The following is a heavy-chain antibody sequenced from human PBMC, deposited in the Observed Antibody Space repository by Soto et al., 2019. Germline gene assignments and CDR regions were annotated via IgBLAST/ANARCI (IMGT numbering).Heavy chain of an antibody. V-gene: IGHV3-7*01. CDR1: GFTFSSYW. D-gene: IGHD3-3*01. J-gene: IGHJ4*02. CDR3: ARLRFLEWLGIDY. Sequence: GGSLRLSCAASGFTFSSYWMSWVRQAPGKGLEWVANIKQDGSEKYYVDSVKGRFTISRDNAKNSLYLQMNSLRAEDTAVYYCARLRFLEWLGIDYWGQGTLVTVSS. CDR2: IKQDGSEK.